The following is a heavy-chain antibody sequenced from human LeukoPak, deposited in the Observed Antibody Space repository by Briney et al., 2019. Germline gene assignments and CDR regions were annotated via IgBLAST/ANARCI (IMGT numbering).Heavy chain of an antibody. CDR3: ALPGITIVWGPRRFFDT. Sequence: ASVKISCTTSGYTFTDHYIHWVQQAPGKGLEWVGRIDPEDGDTVYAEMFQGRLTITADTSTDTVYMQLSSLRSEDTAVFYCALPGITIVWGPRRFFDTWGQGTLVTVSS. J-gene: IGHJ5*01. CDR2: IDPEDGDT. CDR1: GYTFTDHY. D-gene: IGHD3-10*01. V-gene: IGHV1-69-2*01.